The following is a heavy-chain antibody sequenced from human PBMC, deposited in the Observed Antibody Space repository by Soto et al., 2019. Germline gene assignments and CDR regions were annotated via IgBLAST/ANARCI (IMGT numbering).Heavy chain of an antibody. V-gene: IGHV4-61*01. D-gene: IGHD2-2*02. CDR1: GGSVSSGSYY. CDR3: ASVTRTCISTSCYRYYYGMDV. J-gene: IGHJ6*02. Sequence: QVQLQESGPGLVKPSETLSLTCTVSGGSVSSGSYYWSWIRQPPGKGLEWIGYIHYSGSTNYDPSLKSRVTISVDTSMTQFSPKLSSVTAADTAVYYCASVTRTCISTSCYRYYYGMDVWGQGTTVTVSS. CDR2: IHYSGST.